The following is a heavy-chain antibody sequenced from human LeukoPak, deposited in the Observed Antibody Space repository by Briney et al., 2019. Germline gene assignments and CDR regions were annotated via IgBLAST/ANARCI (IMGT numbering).Heavy chain of an antibody. J-gene: IGHJ5*02. Sequence: ASVKVSCKASGGTFSSYAISWVRQAPGQGLEWMGRIIPILGIANYAQKFQGRVTITADKSTSTAYMELRSLRSDDTAVYYCARDPPRSSGSLLGWFDPWGQGTLVTVSS. D-gene: IGHD6-19*01. CDR2: IIPILGIA. CDR1: GGTFSSYA. V-gene: IGHV1-69*04. CDR3: ARDPPRSSGSLLGWFDP.